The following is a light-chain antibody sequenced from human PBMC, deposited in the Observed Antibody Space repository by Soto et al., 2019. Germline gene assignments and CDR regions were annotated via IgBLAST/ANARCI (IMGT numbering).Light chain of an antibody. Sequence: DIQMTQSPSSLSASIGDRVTITCQASQDISNYLNWYQQKPGQAPKLLIYDTSNLETGVPSRFSGGGSGTSYVITISGLQPEDIATYYCQQYANLPWTFGRGTKVEVK. CDR3: QQYANLPWT. CDR2: DTS. V-gene: IGKV1-33*01. J-gene: IGKJ1*01. CDR1: QDISNY.